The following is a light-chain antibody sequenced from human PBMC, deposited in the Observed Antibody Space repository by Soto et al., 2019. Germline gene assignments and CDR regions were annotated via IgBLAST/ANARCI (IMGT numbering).Light chain of an antibody. CDR1: SIDVGAYNY. J-gene: IGLJ1*01. V-gene: IGLV2-14*01. Sequence: QSVLTQPASVSGSPGQSITISCTGTSIDVGAYNYVSWYQQHPGKAPKLVIFEVSNRPSGVSDRFSGSKSGNTASLTISGLQAEDEGDYYCCSYAGSYTFVFGTGTKVTAL. CDR2: EVS. CDR3: CSYAGSYTFV.